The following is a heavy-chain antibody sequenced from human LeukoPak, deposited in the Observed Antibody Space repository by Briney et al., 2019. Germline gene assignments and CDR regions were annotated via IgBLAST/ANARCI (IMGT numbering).Heavy chain of an antibody. D-gene: IGHD3-10*01. Sequence: GASVKVSCKASGYTFTSYGITWVRQAPGQGLEWMGWISTYNGNTNYAQKLQGRVTMTGDTSTSTVYMELSSLRSEDTAVYYCARGFGESQEPHFDYWGQGTLVTVSS. CDR1: GYTFTSYG. CDR3: ARGFGESQEPHFDY. J-gene: IGHJ4*02. V-gene: IGHV1-18*01. CDR2: ISTYNGNT.